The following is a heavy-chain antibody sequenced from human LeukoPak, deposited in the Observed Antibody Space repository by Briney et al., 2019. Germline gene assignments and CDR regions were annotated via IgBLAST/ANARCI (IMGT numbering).Heavy chain of an antibody. D-gene: IGHD1-26*01. CDR1: GYSISSGYY. Sequence: SETLSLTCTASGYSISSGYYWGWIRQPPGKGLEWIGSIYHSGSTYYNPSLKSRVTISVDTSKNQFSLKLSSVTAADTAVYYCARGRWELLRGCFDYWGQGTLLTVSS. J-gene: IGHJ4*02. CDR3: ARGRWELLRGCFDY. CDR2: IYHSGST. V-gene: IGHV4-38-2*02.